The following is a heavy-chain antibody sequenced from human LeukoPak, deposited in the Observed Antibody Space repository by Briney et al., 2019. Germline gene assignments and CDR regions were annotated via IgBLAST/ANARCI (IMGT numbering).Heavy chain of an antibody. Sequence: SETLSLTCAVSGGSISSGGYSWSWIRQPPGKGLEWIGYIYTSGSTNYNPSLKSRVTMSVDTSKNQFSLKLSSVTAADTAVYYCARGHSGSSWSFDYWGQGTLVTVSS. CDR1: GGSISSGGYS. CDR3: ARGHSGSSWSFDY. V-gene: IGHV4-61*08. D-gene: IGHD6-13*01. J-gene: IGHJ4*02. CDR2: IYTSGST.